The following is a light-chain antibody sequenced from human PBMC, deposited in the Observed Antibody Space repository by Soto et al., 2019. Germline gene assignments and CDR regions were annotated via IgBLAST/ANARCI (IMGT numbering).Light chain of an antibody. CDR2: VAS. CDR1: QGIRTW. Sequence: DVQMTQSPSSVSASVGDRVTITCRASQGIRTWLAWYQQKPGKPPKLLIYVASSLQSGVPSRFSGSGSGTDFTLIISSLQPEDFATYYCQQANSFPYTFGPGTKVDIK. J-gene: IGKJ3*01. V-gene: IGKV1-12*02. CDR3: QQANSFPYT.